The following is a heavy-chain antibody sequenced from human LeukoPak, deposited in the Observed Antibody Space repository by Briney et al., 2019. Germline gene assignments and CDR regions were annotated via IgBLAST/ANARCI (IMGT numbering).Heavy chain of an antibody. CDR1: GFTFSTYS. CDR2: ISSSSSYI. J-gene: IGHJ4*02. Sequence: PGGSLRLSCAASGFTFSTYSVNWVRQAPGKGLEWVSSISSSSSYIYYADSVKGRFTIFRDNARNSLFLQMNSLRAEDTAVYYCARDDGSYSRSPGFDYWGQGTLVTVSS. CDR3: ARDDGSYSRSPGFDY. V-gene: IGHV3-21*01. D-gene: IGHD1-26*01.